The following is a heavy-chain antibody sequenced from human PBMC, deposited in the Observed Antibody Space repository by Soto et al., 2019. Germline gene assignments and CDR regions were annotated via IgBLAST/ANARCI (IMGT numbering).Heavy chain of an antibody. CDR1: GFTLSHYD. V-gene: IGHV3-30*18. D-gene: IGHD1-26*01. Sequence: QVQLVESGGGVVKPGRSLRLSCVASGFTLSHYDMNWVRQAPGKGLEWVAVVSYDGSNKYYGDSVRGRFTISRDNFMNTLYLQMNSLRAEDTAVYYCAKGELINPQLFEFWGQGALVTDSS. J-gene: IGHJ4*02. CDR3: AKGELINPQLFEF. CDR2: VSYDGSNK.